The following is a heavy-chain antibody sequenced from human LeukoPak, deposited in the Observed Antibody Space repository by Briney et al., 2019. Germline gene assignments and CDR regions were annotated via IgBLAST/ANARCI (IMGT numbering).Heavy chain of an antibody. D-gene: IGHD3-10*01. CDR2: IFYGGST. J-gene: IGHJ3*02. V-gene: IGHV4-59*12. CDR1: GGSISSYY. CDR3: AKSNGYGLVDI. Sequence: SETLSLTCTVSGGSISSYYWSWIRQPPGKGLGWIGNIFYGGSTYYSPSLKSRVTISLDTSRNQFSLKLTSVTAADTAVYYCAKSNGYGLVDIWGQGTMVTVSS.